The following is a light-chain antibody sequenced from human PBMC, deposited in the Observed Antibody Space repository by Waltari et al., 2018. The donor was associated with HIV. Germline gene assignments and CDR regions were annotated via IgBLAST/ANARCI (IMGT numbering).Light chain of an antibody. CDR2: GAS. CDR1: ESVRPT. V-gene: IGKV3D-15*01. J-gene: IGKJ5*01. CDR3: QEYNNWPPPIT. Sequence: IVMTQSPVTLSVSPGERATLSCRASESVRPTLSWYQQRPGQAPRLLIYGASTRAIGIPARFSGSGSGTEFTLTISSLRSEDSAIYYCQEYNNWPPPITFGQGTRLEIK.